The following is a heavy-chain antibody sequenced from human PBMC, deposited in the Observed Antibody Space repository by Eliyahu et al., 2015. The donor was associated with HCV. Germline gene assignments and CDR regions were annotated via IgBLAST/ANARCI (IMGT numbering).Heavy chain of an antibody. CDR3: VREGSGSSSGLYWFDP. D-gene: IGHD1-26*01. V-gene: IGHV3-21*02. J-gene: IGHJ5*02. CDR1: GFTFRTYS. Sequence: EVQLVEPGGGLVKPGGSLRLSCAASGFTFRTYSMNWVRQAPGKGLEWVSYISSSGDYIFYADSVKGRFTISRDNAENSLYLQMNSLRDEDTATYYCVREGSGSSSGLYWFDPWGQGTLVTVSS. CDR2: ISSSGDYI.